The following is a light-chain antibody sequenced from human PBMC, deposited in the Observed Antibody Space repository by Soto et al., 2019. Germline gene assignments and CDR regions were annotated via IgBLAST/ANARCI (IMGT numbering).Light chain of an antibody. CDR2: AAS. Sequence: DIQMTQSPSSLSASVGDRVTITCRASQSISTYLHWYQQKPGKAPNLLIYAASTLQSGVPSSFSGSGSRTDFTLTISSLQPEDFATYFCQHGYSTPLTFGGGTQVDIK. J-gene: IGKJ4*01. CDR3: QHGYSTPLT. CDR1: QSISTY. V-gene: IGKV1-39*01.